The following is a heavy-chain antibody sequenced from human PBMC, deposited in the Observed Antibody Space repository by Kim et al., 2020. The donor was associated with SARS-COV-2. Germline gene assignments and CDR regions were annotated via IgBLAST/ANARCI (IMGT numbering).Heavy chain of an antibody. CDR3: AKDITMVRGVDMDV. Sequence: AEPVKGRFTISRDNSKNTLYLQMNSLRAEDTAVYYCAKDITMVRGVDMDVWGQGTTVTVSS. D-gene: IGHD3-10*01. J-gene: IGHJ6*02. V-gene: IGHV3-30*02.